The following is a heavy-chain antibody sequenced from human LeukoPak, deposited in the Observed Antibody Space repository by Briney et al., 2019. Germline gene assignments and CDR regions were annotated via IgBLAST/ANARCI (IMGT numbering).Heavy chain of an antibody. J-gene: IGHJ4*02. D-gene: IGHD3-22*01. CDR3: ARHFGYDDTSDYQGVPDH. CDR1: GGFINSNTYS. CDR2: ISYTGNT. V-gene: IGHV4-39*01. Sequence: PSETLSLTCTVSGGFINSNTYSWGWIRQPPGGGLEWIGTISYTGNTYYNSSLKSRLTISVDTSKTQFSLRLSSVTAADTAVYYCARHFGYDDTSDYQGVPDHWGQGSLVTVSS.